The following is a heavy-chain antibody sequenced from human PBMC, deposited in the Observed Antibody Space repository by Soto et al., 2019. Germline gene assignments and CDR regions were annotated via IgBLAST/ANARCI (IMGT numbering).Heavy chain of an antibody. Sequence: VHLVESGGGLVKPGQSLRLSCGPSGFIIGDHAVAWFRQAPGKGLEWLSLIKSQAYGGTTEYAASVKGRFTISRDDSKGLAYLQMSSLKTEDTAIYYCSSSSSWMYYFDFWGQGTLVTVSS. CDR1: GFIIGDHA. CDR2: IKSQAYGGTT. D-gene: IGHD6-13*01. CDR3: SSSSSWMYYFDF. J-gene: IGHJ4*02. V-gene: IGHV3-49*05.